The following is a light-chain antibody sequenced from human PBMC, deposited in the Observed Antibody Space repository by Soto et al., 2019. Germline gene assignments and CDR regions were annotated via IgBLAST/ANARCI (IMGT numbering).Light chain of an antibody. CDR1: SSNLGAGYD. CDR3: GSWDSSLSAYV. J-gene: IGLJ1*01. Sequence: QSVLTQPPSVSGAPGQRVTISCTGNSSNLGAGYDVHWYQQLPGAAPKLVIFGNRNRPSGIPDRFSGSKSGTSATLGITGFQTGDEADYYCGSWDSSLSAYVFGTGTKLTVL. CDR2: GNR. V-gene: IGLV1-40*01.